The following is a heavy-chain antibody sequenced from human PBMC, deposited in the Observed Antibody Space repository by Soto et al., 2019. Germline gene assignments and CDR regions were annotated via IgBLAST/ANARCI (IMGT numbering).Heavy chain of an antibody. J-gene: IGHJ5*02. V-gene: IGHV1-18*01. D-gene: IGHD6-19*01. CDR2: ISAYNGNT. Sequence: GASVKVSCKASGYTFTSYGISWVRQAPGQGLEWMGWISAYNGNTNYAQKLQGRVTMTTDTSTSTAYMELRSLRSDDTAVYYCARDSFSSGWYLGWFDPWGQGTLVTVSS. CDR3: ARDSFSSGWYLGWFDP. CDR1: GYTFTSYG.